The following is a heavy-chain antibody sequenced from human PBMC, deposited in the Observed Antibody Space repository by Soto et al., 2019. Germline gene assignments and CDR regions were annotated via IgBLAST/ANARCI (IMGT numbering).Heavy chain of an antibody. CDR3: ARGRAAVTTGDY. V-gene: IGHV4-31*03. J-gene: IGHJ4*02. CDR2: IYYSGST. D-gene: IGHD4-17*01. CDR1: GGSISSGGYY. Sequence: QVQLQESGPGLVKPSQTLSLTCPVPGGSISSGGYYWGWIRQHPGKGLEWIGYIYYSGSTYYNPSLKSRVTISVDTSKNQFSLKLSSVTAADTAVYYCARGRAAVTTGDYWGQGTLVTVSS.